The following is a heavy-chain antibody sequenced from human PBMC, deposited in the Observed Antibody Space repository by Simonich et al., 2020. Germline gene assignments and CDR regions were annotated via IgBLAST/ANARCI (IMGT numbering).Heavy chain of an antibody. Sequence: QVQLQESGPGLVKPSETLSLTCTVSGGSISSYYWSWIRQPPGKGLEWIGYIYYSGSTNYNPSHKGRVTISVDTSKNQFSLKMSSVTAADTAVYYCASHKCWGEVVTAIPGYWYFDLWGRGTLVTVSS. J-gene: IGHJ2*01. V-gene: IGHV4-59*08. CDR1: GGSISSYY. D-gene: IGHD2-21*02. CDR3: ASHKCWGEVVTAIPGYWYFDL. CDR2: IYYSGST.